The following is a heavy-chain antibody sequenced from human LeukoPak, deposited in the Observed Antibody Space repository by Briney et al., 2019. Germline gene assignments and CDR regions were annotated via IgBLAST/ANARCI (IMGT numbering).Heavy chain of an antibody. Sequence: SETLSLTCTVSGGSISSSSYYWTWIRQPAGKRLEWIGRIYTSGSTNYNPSLKSRVTISVDTSKNQFSLKLSSVTAADTAVYYCARGFPNPRPGLDYWGQGTLVTVSS. V-gene: IGHV4-61*02. CDR2: IYTSGST. J-gene: IGHJ4*02. CDR1: GGSISSSSYY. CDR3: ARGFPNPRPGLDY. D-gene: IGHD6-6*01.